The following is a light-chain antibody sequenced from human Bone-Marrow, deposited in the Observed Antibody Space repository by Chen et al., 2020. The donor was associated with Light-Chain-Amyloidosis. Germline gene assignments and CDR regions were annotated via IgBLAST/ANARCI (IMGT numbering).Light chain of an antibody. CDR3: SSYTTSGTHV. V-gene: IGLV2-14*01. J-gene: IGLJ1*01. CDR2: DVS. CDR1: SSDVGTYNF. Sequence: QSALTQPASVSGSPGQSITISCTGTSSDVGTYNFVSWYQQHPGKAPKVLIYDVSNRPSGVSNRFSGAKAGNTASLTISGLQAGDEADYYCSSYTTSGTHVFGTGTKVTVL.